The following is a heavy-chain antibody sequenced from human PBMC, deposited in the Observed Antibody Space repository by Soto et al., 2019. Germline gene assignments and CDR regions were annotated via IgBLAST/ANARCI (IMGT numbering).Heavy chain of an antibody. Sequence: QVQLVQSGAEVKKPGASVKVSCKASGYTFTSYGISWVRQAPGQGLEWMGWISAYNGNTNYAQKLQGRVTMTTDTSTSTAYMELRSLGSDDTAVYYCARDQLGYYGSGSQIAFDIWGKGTMVTVSS. J-gene: IGHJ3*02. CDR2: ISAYNGNT. V-gene: IGHV1-18*01. D-gene: IGHD3-10*01. CDR3: ARDQLGYYGSGSQIAFDI. CDR1: GYTFTSYG.